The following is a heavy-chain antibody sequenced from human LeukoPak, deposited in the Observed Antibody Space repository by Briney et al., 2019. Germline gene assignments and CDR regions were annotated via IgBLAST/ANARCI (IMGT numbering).Heavy chain of an antibody. CDR2: IYYSGST. V-gene: IGHV4-61*01. J-gene: IGHJ4*02. CDR3: ARGSRGYTYG. D-gene: IGHD5-18*01. CDR1: GASVSSGSYY. Sequence: SETLSLTCTVCGASVSSGSYYWSWIRQPPGKGLEWIGYIYYSGSTNYNPSLKSRVTISVDTSKNQFSLKLSSVTAADTAVYYCARGSRGYTYGWGQGTLVTVSS.